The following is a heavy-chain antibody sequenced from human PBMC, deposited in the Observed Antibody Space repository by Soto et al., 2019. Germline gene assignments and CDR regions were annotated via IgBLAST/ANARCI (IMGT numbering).Heavy chain of an antibody. J-gene: IGHJ6*02. V-gene: IGHV1-69*08. D-gene: IGHD6-25*01. CDR1: GGTFSSYT. CDR2: IIPILGIA. Sequence: QVQLVQSGAEVKKPGSSVKVSCKASGGTFSSYTISWVRQAPGQGLEWMGRIIPILGIANYAQKFQGRVTITADKSTSTAYMELNSLRYEDTAMYYCARDMLLWGIAAAGDYYYAMDVWGQGTTVTVSS. CDR3: ARDMLLWGIAAAGDYYYAMDV.